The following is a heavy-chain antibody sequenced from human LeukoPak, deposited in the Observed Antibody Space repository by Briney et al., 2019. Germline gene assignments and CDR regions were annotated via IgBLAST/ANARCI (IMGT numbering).Heavy chain of an antibody. J-gene: IGHJ6*03. CDR3: AKDRCSNGIGCYYYYMEV. CDR2: IQYDRTNE. CDR1: GFTFSSYG. Sequence: PGGSLRLSCAASGFTFSSYGMHWVRQAPGKGLEWVAYIQYDRTNEQYAHSVKGRFRISRDNSNNILYLQMNSLRTEDTAVYYCAKDRCSNGIGCYYYYMEVWGEGTTVTISS. V-gene: IGHV3-30*02. D-gene: IGHD2-8*01.